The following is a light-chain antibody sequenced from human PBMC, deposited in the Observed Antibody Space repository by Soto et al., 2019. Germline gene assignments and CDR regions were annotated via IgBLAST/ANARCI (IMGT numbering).Light chain of an antibody. Sequence: DIQMTQSPSSLSASVGDRVMITCRASQNINKYLNWYQQKPGDAPKLLIYGASDLQSGVPSRFSGGGSGTDFTLSINSLQPEDFATYYCQQSYSTPQTFGQGTKVEI. CDR3: QQSYSTPQT. CDR2: GAS. J-gene: IGKJ1*01. V-gene: IGKV1-39*01. CDR1: QNINKY.